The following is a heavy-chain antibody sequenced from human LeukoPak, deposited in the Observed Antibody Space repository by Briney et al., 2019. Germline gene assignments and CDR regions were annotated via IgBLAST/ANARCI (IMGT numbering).Heavy chain of an antibody. D-gene: IGHD3-10*01. J-gene: IGHJ4*02. Sequence: SETLSLTCTVSGGSISSGSYYWSWIRQPAGKGLEWIGRIYTSGSTNYNPSLKSRVTISLDTSKNQFSLKLSSVTAADTAVYYCARGPVMGYYYGSDPPLYYFDYWGQGTLVTVSS. CDR1: GGSISSGSYY. CDR2: IYTSGST. V-gene: IGHV4-61*02. CDR3: ARGPVMGYYYGSDPPLYYFDY.